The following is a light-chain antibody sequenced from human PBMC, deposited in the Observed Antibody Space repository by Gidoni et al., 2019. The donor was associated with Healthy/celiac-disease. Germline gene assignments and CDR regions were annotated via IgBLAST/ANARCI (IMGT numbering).Light chain of an antibody. CDR3: SSYTSSSTRV. Sequence: QSDLTQPAPVSVSPGQSITISCTGTSSDVGGYNYVSWYQQHPCKAPKLMIYEVSNRSSVVSNRFSGSKSGNTASLTISGLQAEDEADYYCSSYTSSSTRVFGTGTKVTVL. CDR2: EVS. CDR1: SSDVGGYNY. J-gene: IGLJ1*01. V-gene: IGLV2-14*01.